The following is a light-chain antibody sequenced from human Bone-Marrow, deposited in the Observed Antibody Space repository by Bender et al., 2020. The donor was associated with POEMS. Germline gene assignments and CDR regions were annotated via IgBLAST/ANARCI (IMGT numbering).Light chain of an antibody. CDR3: AVWDDSLNGWV. V-gene: IGLV2-14*01. CDR2: EVV. CDR1: SSDVGDHDF. J-gene: IGLJ3*02. Sequence: QSALTQPASVSGSPGQSITISCTGTSSDVGDHDFVSWYQQHPGNAPKLLISEVVNRPSGVSDRFSGAKSGNRASLTISGLQAEDEADYYCAVWDDSLNGWVFGGGTKLTVL.